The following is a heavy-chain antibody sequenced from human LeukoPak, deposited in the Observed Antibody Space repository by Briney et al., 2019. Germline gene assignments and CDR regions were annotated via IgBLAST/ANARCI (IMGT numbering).Heavy chain of an antibody. V-gene: IGHV3-30*03. CDR1: GWTFSTYG. Sequence: GWALTLSCAASGWTFSTYGMHWVRQAPGRGVDGVALISYDGSTKSYGESVTGRLSISRDNSKNTLYLQMNRLRVADTAVYYCARRYYGMDVWGHGNTVTVSS. CDR3: ARRYYGMDV. J-gene: IGHJ6*02. CDR2: ISYDGSTK.